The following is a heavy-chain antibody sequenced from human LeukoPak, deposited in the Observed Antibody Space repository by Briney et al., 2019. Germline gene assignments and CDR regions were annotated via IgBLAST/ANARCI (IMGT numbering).Heavy chain of an antibody. CDR1: GFTFSSYA. D-gene: IGHD4-23*01. V-gene: IGHV3-30*04. CDR2: ISYDGSNK. J-gene: IGHJ3*02. CDR3: ARRDYGGNSAAFDI. Sequence: GGSLRLSCAASGFTFSSYAMHWVRQAPGKGLEWVAVISYDGSNKYYADSVKGRFTISRDNSKNTLYLQMNSLRAEDTAVYYCARRDYGGNSAAFDIWGQGTMVTVSS.